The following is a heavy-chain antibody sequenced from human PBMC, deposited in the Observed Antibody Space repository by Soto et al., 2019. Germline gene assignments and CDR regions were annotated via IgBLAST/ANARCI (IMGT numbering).Heavy chain of an antibody. CDR2: IYSSGRT. CDR3: ARGPTVTTDY. Sequence: QVQLQESGPGLVKPSQTLSLTCTVSGGSISSDVHYWSWFRQPPGKGLEWIGYIYSSGRTYYNPSLKSQVSISVDTSKNQFSLKFSSVTAADTAVYYCARGPTVTTDYWGQGAPVTVSS. J-gene: IGHJ4*02. V-gene: IGHV4-30-4*01. CDR1: GGSISSDVHY. D-gene: IGHD4-17*01.